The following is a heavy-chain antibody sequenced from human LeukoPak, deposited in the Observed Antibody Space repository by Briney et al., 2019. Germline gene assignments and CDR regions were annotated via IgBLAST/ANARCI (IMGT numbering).Heavy chain of an antibody. V-gene: IGHV4-4*07. CDR1: GGSVSGYY. CDR2: IYSSGST. J-gene: IGHJ4*02. CDR3: AREAVAHDY. Sequence: SETLSLTCSVFGGSVSGYYWNWVRQPAGKGVEWIGRIYSSGSTHDNPSLKSRVTISVDTSKNQFSLKLSSVTAADTAVYYCAREAVAHDYWGQGTLVTVSS. D-gene: IGHD6-19*01.